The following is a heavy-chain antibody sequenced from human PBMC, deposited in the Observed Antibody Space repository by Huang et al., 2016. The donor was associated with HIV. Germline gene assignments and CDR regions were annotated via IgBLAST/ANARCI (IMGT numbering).Heavy chain of an antibody. Sequence: QVQLVQSEAEVKKPGSSVKVSCKASGGTFSTFGLSWVRQASGRGLEWMARIIPLFKTTDSPQKFQGRVTLTADESTNTAAMELNSLTFEDTAVYYCARPSDAAMIRDYYYPMDVWGQGTTVTVS. CDR3: ARPSDAAMIRDYYYPMDV. CDR1: GGTFSTFG. D-gene: IGHD5-18*01. CDR2: IIPLFKTT. V-gene: IGHV1-69*18. J-gene: IGHJ6*02.